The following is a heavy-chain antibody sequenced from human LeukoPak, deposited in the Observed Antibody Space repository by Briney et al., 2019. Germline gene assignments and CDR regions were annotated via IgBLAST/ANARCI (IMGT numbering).Heavy chain of an antibody. J-gene: IGHJ4*02. D-gene: IGHD3-9*01. Sequence: GVSLRLSCAASGFTFSSYAMSWVRQAPGKGLEWVSAISGSGGSTYYADSVKGRFTISRDNSKNTLYLQMNSLRAEDTAVYYCAKFEYYDILTGYYPPQIDYWGQGTLVTVSS. CDR3: AKFEYYDILTGYYPPQIDY. CDR1: GFTFSSYA. V-gene: IGHV3-23*01. CDR2: ISGSGGST.